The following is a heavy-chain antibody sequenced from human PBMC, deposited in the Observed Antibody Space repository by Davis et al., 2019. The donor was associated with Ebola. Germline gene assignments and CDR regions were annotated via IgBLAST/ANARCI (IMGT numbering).Heavy chain of an antibody. Sequence: AVPVPHLPSLYSFTRYCITWVRQAPGQGLEWMGWISTYNGNANYAQKVQGRVTMTTDTSTTTAHMELRSLRSDDTAVYYCARSRGNLGDDIWGQGTMVTVSS. J-gene: IGHJ3*02. CDR1: LYSFTRYC. CDR3: ARSRGNLGDDI. D-gene: IGHD3-10*01. V-gene: IGHV1-18*01. CDR2: ISTYNGNA.